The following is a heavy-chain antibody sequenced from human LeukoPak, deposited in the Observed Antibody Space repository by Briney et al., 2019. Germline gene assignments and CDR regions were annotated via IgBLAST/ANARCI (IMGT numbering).Heavy chain of an antibody. J-gene: IGHJ4*02. CDR2: INPSGGST. D-gene: IGHD2-2*01. Sequence: ASVKVSCKASGYTFTSYYMHWVRQAPGQGLEWMGIINPSGGSTSYAQKFQGRVTITADESTSTAYMELSSLRSEDTAVYYCARVESRYCSSTSCPEDYWGQGTLVTVSS. CDR3: ARVESRYCSSTSCPEDY. CDR1: GYTFTSYY. V-gene: IGHV1-46*01.